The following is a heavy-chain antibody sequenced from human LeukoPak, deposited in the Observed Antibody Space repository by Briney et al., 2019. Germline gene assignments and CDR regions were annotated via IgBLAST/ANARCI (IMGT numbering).Heavy chain of an antibody. D-gene: IGHD1-7*01. CDR2: IGGRDDRT. Sequence: GSLRLSCAASGFTFAGHTMTWLRQAPGKGLEWVSIIGGRDDRTYYADSVKGRFTISRDNSKNTLYLQMNSLRAEDTAVYYCARDGNYDYWGQGTLVTVSS. CDR3: ARDGNYDY. J-gene: IGHJ4*02. CDR1: GFTFAGHT. V-gene: IGHV3-23*01.